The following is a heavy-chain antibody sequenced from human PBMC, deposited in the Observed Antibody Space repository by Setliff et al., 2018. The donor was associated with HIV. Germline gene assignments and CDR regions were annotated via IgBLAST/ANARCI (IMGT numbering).Heavy chain of an antibody. D-gene: IGHD2-15*01. CDR3: ARTRSGGSSVYYYYYMDV. CDR1: GYTSTSYD. V-gene: IGHV1-8*01. J-gene: IGHJ6*03. Sequence: ASVKVSCKASGYTSTSYDINWVRQATGQGLEWMGWMNPDSGNTGSGQNFQGRLTITWNTSISTAYMELGSLGFYDTAVYACARTRSGGSSVYYYYYMDVWGQGTAVTVSS. CDR2: MNPDSGNT.